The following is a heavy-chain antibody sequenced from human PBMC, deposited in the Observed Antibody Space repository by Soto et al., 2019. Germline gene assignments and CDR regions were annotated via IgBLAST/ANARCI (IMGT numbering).Heavy chain of an antibody. CDR1: GFTFSDYY. CDR3: TRSIHGTTSSDY. J-gene: IGHJ4*02. CDR2: SRDKGNSYST. V-gene: IGHV3-72*01. D-gene: IGHD1-7*01. Sequence: EVQLVESGGGLVQPGGSLRLSCAGSGFTFSDYYIDWVRQAPGKALEWVGRSRDKGNSYSTVYAASAKGKFTVSRDASKNTLYLQINSLNSDDTALYYSTRSIHGTTSSDYWGQGTLVTVTS.